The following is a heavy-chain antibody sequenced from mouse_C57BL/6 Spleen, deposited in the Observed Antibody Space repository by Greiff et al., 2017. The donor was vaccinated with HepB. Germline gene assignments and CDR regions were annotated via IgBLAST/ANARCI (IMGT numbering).Heavy chain of an antibody. CDR3: ARTTTHYYAMDY. Sequence: EVKLVESGGGLVKPGGSLKLSCAASGFTFSDYGMHWVRQAPEKGLEWVAYISSGSSTIYYADTVKGRFTISRDNAKNTLFLQMTSLRSEDTAMYYCARTTTHYYAMDYWGQGTSVTVSS. CDR1: GFTFSDYG. V-gene: IGHV5-17*01. CDR2: ISSGSSTI. D-gene: IGHD5-5*01. J-gene: IGHJ4*01.